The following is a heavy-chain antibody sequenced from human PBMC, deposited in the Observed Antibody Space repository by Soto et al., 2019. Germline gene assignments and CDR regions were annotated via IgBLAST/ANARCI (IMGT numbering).Heavy chain of an antibody. CDR2: IHRSGVT. V-gene: IGHV4-4*02. D-gene: IGHD5-18*01. CDR1: GGSISSDHF. J-gene: IGHJ4*02. CDR3: ARTLQDTSMSSPFEY. Sequence: QVQLQQSGPGLVQPSGTLSLTCSVSGGSISSDHFWSWVRQFPGKGLEWIGEIHRSGVTNYNPSLKSRVTISMDKCKNQLSLRLTSVTAADTAVFYYARTLQDTSMSSPFEYWGQGSLVTVSS.